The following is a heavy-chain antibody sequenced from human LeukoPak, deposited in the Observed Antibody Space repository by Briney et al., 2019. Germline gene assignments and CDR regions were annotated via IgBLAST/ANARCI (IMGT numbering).Heavy chain of an antibody. CDR1: GGSISSYY. CDR3: ARSLDPWFDP. CDR2: IYYSGST. Sequence: SETLSLTCTVSGGSISSYYWSWIRQPPGKGLEWIGYIYYSGSTNYNPSLESRVTISVDTSKNQFSLKLSSVTAADTAVYYCARSLDPWFDPWGQGTLVTVFS. V-gene: IGHV4-59*01. D-gene: IGHD1-1*01. J-gene: IGHJ5*02.